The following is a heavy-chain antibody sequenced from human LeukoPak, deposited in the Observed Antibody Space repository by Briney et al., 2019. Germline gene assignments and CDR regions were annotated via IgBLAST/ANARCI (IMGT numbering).Heavy chain of an antibody. J-gene: IGHJ4*02. V-gene: IGHV5-51*01. CDR1: GFSFASSW. D-gene: IGHD2-15*01. Sequence: GESLKISCKGSGFSFASSWIGWVRQMPGKGLEWMGIIYPVDSDTRYSPSLQGQVTISADKSISTAYLQWSSLKASDTAIYYCARRPATHSFDFWGQGTLVTVSS. CDR3: ARRPATHSFDF. CDR2: IYPVDSDT.